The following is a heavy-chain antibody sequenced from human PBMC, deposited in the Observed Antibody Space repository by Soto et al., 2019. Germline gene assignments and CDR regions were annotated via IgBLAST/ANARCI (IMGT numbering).Heavy chain of an antibody. D-gene: IGHD6-6*01. J-gene: IGHJ5*02. CDR2: IYYSGST. V-gene: IGHV4-31*03. CDR3: ARTSDPILNWFDP. Sequence: PSETLSLTCTVSGGSISSGGYYWSWIRQHPGKGLEWIGYIYYSGSTYYNPSLKSRVTISVDTSKNQFSLKLSSVTAADTAVYYCARTSDPILNWFDPWGQGTLVTVSS. CDR1: GGSISSGGYY.